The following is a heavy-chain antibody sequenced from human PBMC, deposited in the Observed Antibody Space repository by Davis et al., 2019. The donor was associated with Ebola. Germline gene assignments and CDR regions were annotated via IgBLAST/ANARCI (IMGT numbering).Heavy chain of an antibody. J-gene: IGHJ4*02. Sequence: GESLKISCAVSGFTFSNYNMNWVRQTPGKGLEWVAHISDDSVTTYYADSAKGRFTISRDNAKNSLYLQMNSLRDEDTAVYYCAREKHCSSTSCYKAASGWWDYWGQGTLVTVSS. CDR1: GFTFSNYN. V-gene: IGHV3-48*02. CDR2: ISDDSVTT. D-gene: IGHD2-2*02. CDR3: AREKHCSSTSCYKAASGWWDY.